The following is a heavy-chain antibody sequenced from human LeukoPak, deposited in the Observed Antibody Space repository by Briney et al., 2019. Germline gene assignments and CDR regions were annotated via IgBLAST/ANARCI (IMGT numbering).Heavy chain of an antibody. CDR2: INHSGST. Sequence: PSETLSLTCAVYGGSFSGYYWSWIRQPPGKGLEWIGEINHSGSTNYNPSLKSRVTISVDTSKNQFSLKLSSVTAADTAVYYSARIGHKRLYGYYYGMDVWGQGTTVTVSS. CDR3: ARIGHKRLYGYYYGMDV. J-gene: IGHJ6*02. D-gene: IGHD2-21*01. CDR1: GGSFSGYY. V-gene: IGHV4-34*01.